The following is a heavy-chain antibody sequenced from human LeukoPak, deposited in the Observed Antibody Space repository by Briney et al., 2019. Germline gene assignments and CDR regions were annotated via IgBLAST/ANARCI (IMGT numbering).Heavy chain of an antibody. V-gene: IGHV4-39*01. D-gene: IGHD2-15*01. CDR1: GGSISSSSYY. CDR2: IYYSGST. Sequence: SQTLSLTCTVSGGSISSSSYYWGWIRQPPGKGLEWIGSIYYSGSTYYNPSLKSRVTISVDTSKNQFSLKLSSVTAADTAVYYCARRDCSGGSCYSWDNWFDPWGQGTLVTVSS. CDR3: ARRDCSGGSCYSWDNWFDP. J-gene: IGHJ5*02.